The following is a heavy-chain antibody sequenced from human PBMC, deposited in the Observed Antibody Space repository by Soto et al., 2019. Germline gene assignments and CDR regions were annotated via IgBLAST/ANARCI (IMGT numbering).Heavy chain of an antibody. D-gene: IGHD6-13*01. V-gene: IGHV4-4*02. CDR1: GGSISSSNW. CDR3: ASSPTAAAGTWFDP. CDR2: IYHSGST. J-gene: IGHJ5*02. Sequence: SETLSLTCAVSGGSISSSNWWSWVRQPPGKGLEWIGEIYHSGSTNYNPSLKSRVTISVDKSKNQFSLKLSSVTAADTAVYYCASSPTAAAGTWFDPWGQGTLVTVSS.